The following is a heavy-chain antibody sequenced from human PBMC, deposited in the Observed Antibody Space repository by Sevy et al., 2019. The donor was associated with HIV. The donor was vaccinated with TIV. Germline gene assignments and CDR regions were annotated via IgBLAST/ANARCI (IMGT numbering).Heavy chain of an antibody. CDR1: GFTFSSYA. V-gene: IGHV3-23*01. Sequence: GGSLRLSCAASGFTFSSYAMSWVRQAPGKGLEWVSTFSFGCGKINYADSVKGRFTNSRDNSKNTLYLQMHSLRAEDTAVYYCAREGCSKPHDYWGQGTLVTVSS. CDR2: FSFGCGKI. CDR3: AREGCSKPHDY. J-gene: IGHJ4*02. D-gene: IGHD3-10*02.